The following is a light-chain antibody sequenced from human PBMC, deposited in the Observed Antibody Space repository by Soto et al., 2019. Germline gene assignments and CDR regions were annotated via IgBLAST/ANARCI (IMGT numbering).Light chain of an antibody. V-gene: IGKV3D-15*01. CDR3: QQYHNWPTIT. CDR2: GAS. Sequence: EIVMTQSPVSLSVSPGERATVSCRASQFVSRKLAWYQPKPGQAPRLXXYGASTRANGIPARFSGSGSGTELTLTISNLQSEDFAVYFCQQYHNWPTITFGQGTRLENK. J-gene: IGKJ5*01. CDR1: QFVSRK.